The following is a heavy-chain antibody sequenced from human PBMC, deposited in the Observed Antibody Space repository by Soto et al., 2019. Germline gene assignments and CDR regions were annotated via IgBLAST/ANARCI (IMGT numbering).Heavy chain of an antibody. J-gene: IGHJ4*01. Sequence: QITLKESGPTLVKPTQTLTLTCTFSGFSLSTSGVGVGWIRQPPGTALEWLALIYWDDDKRYSPSLKSRLTITKDAAKNQVVLTMTNMDPVDTATYYCPHASSPRVMITFGGDTFSYRGHGTLVTVSS. V-gene: IGHV2-5*02. CDR1: GFSLSTSGVG. D-gene: IGHD3-16*01. CDR2: IYWDDDK. CDR3: PHASSPRVMITFGGDTFSY.